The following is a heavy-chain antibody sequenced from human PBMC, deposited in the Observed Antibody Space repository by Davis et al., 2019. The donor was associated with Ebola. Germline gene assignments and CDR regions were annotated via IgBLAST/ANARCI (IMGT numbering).Heavy chain of an antibody. CDR3: ARVGYDFWSGYSSDNWFDP. D-gene: IGHD3-3*01. CDR2: IYNSGST. V-gene: IGHV4-61*08. J-gene: IGHJ5*02. CDR1: GGSFSSGGYY. Sequence: SETLSLTCSVSGGSFSSGGYYWTWIRQHPATGLEWIGYIYNSGSTFYNPSLKSRVTISVDTSKNQFSLKLSSVTAADTAVYYCARVGYDFWSGYSSDNWFDPWGQGTLVTVSS.